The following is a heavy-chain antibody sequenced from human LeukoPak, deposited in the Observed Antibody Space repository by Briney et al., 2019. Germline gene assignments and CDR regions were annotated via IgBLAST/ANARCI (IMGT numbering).Heavy chain of an antibody. Sequence: GGSLRLSCAASGFTFSDYYMSWIGQAPGKGLEWVSYISSSGSTIYYADSVKGRFTISRDNAKNSLYLQMNSLRAEDTAVYYCARVPDYGDLLDYWGQGTLVTVSS. CDR3: ARVPDYGDLLDY. D-gene: IGHD4-17*01. J-gene: IGHJ4*02. CDR1: GFTFSDYY. V-gene: IGHV3-11*04. CDR2: ISSSGSTI.